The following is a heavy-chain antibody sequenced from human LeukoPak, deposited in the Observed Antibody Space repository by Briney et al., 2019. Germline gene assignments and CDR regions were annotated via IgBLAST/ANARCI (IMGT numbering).Heavy chain of an antibody. V-gene: IGHV4-38-2*01. J-gene: IGHJ4*02. Sequence: RPSETLSLTCAVTGNSISSGYYWGWIRQPPGQGLEWIGSIYHSGSTYYNPSLKSRVPISVDTSKNRFSLKLGSVTAADTAVYYCAGQHDSNGYYFYWGQGTLVTVSS. CDR1: GNSISSGYY. D-gene: IGHD3-22*01. CDR3: AGQHDSNGYYFY. CDR2: IYHSGST.